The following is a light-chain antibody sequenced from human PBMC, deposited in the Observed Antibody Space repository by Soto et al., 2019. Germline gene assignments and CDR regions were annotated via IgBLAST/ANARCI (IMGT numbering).Light chain of an antibody. Sequence: EIVLTQSPGTLSLSPGERATLSCRASQSVSSSYLAWYQQKPGQAPRLLIYGASSRPTGIPDRFSGSGYGTDFTLNISRLEPEDLAVYYCQQYVSSPALTFGGGTKVEIK. V-gene: IGKV3-20*01. J-gene: IGKJ4*01. CDR1: QSVSSSY. CDR2: GAS. CDR3: QQYVSSPALT.